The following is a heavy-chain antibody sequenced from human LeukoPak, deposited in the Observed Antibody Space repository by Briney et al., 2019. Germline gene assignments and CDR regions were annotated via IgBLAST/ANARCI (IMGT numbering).Heavy chain of an antibody. Sequence: GGSLRLSCAASGFTFSSYSMNWVRQAPGKGLEWVSSISSSSSYIYYADSVKGRSTISRDNAKNSLYLQMNSLRAEDTALYYCAKDYLRSGWYGGGSASFDYWGQGTLVTVSS. J-gene: IGHJ4*02. CDR2: ISSSSSYI. CDR1: GFTFSSYS. CDR3: AKDYLRSGWYGGGSASFDY. V-gene: IGHV3-21*04. D-gene: IGHD6-19*01.